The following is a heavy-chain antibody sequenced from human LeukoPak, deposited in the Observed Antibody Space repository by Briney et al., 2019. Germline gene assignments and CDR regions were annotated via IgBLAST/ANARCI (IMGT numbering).Heavy chain of an antibody. Sequence: PGRSLRLSCAASGFSFSSYGTHWVRQVPGKGLEWVAVISYDGSNKYYTDSVKGRFTISRDNSKNTLFLQMNSLRGEDTAVYYCAKTTNWNYLFDFDNWGHGTLVTVSS. D-gene: IGHD1-7*01. V-gene: IGHV3-30*18. J-gene: IGHJ4*01. CDR3: AKTTNWNYLFDFDN. CDR1: GFSFSSYG. CDR2: ISYDGSNK.